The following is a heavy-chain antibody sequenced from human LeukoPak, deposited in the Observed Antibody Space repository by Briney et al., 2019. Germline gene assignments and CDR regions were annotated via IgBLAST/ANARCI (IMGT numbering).Heavy chain of an antibody. CDR3: ARASLGYCSGGSCYYYGMDV. CDR1: GFTFGDHA. D-gene: IGHD2-15*01. Sequence: GGSLRLSCAASGFTFGDHAMSWVRQAPGKGLEWVSYISSSGSTIYYADSVKGRFTISRDNAKNSLYLQMNSLRAEDTAVYYCARASLGYCSGGSCYYYGMDVWGQGTTVTVSS. CDR2: ISSSGSTI. V-gene: IGHV3-48*03. J-gene: IGHJ6*02.